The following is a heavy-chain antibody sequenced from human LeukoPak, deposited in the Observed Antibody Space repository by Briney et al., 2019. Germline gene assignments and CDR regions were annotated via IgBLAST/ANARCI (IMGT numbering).Heavy chain of an antibody. CDR3: AKEDDYVWGSYRSDAFDI. V-gene: IGHV3-30*18. J-gene: IGHJ3*02. CDR1: GFTFSSYG. Sequence: GGSLRLSCAASGFTFSSYGMHWVRQAPGKGLEWVAVISYDGSNKYYADSVKGRFTISRDDSKNTLYLQVNSLRAEDTAVYYCAKEDDYVWGSYRSDAFDIWGQGTMVTVSS. CDR2: ISYDGSNK. D-gene: IGHD3-16*02.